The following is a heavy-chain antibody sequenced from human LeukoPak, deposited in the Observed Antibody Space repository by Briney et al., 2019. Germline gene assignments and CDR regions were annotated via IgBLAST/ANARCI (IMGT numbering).Heavy chain of an antibody. CDR1: GDSITRNY. D-gene: IGHD1-1*01. CDR3: ARRNDPYDLDV. Sequence: PSETLSLTCTVSGDSITRNYWTWVRQPPGKGLEWIGYIYYDGSTTYNPSLKSRVTISVGTAKNHFSLEPSSVTAADTAVYYCARRNDPYDLDVWGQGTTVTVS. V-gene: IGHV4-59*08. CDR2: IYYDGST. J-gene: IGHJ6*02.